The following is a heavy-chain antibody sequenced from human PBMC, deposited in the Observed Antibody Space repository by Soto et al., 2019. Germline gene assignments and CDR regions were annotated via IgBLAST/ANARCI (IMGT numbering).Heavy chain of an antibody. V-gene: IGHV3-66*01. CDR1: GFTVSSNY. J-gene: IGHJ4*02. D-gene: IGHD5-18*01. CDR2: IYSGGST. CDR3: ARDRMPYTGAMVSWSFDY. Sequence: EVQLVESGGGLVQPGGSLRLSCAASGFTVSSNYMSWVRQAPGKGLEWVSVIYSGGSTYYADSVKGRFTISRDNSKNTLYLQMNSLRAEDTAVYYCARDRMPYTGAMVSWSFDYWGQGTLVTVSS.